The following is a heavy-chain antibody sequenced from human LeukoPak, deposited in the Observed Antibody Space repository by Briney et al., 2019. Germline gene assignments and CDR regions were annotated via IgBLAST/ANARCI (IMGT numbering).Heavy chain of an antibody. Sequence: GGSLRLSCAGSGFTFSSYAMNWVRQAPGKGLEWISSIDASSGSTYYADSVKGRFTISRDNSKNTLYLEMNSLRVDDTAVYYCAKDPFMTAGHYFDYWGQGTLVTVSS. CDR1: GFTFSSYA. J-gene: IGHJ4*02. V-gene: IGHV3-23*01. CDR2: IDASSGST. CDR3: AKDPFMTAGHYFDY.